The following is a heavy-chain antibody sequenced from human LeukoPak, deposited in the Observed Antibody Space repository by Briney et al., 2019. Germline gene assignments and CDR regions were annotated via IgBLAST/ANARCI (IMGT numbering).Heavy chain of an antibody. J-gene: IGHJ6*03. CDR2: ISGSGGST. Sequence: GGSLRLSCAASGFTFSSYAMSWVRQAPGKGLEWVSAISGSGGSTYYADSVKGRFTISRDNSKNTLYLQMNSLRAEDTAVYYCARAPYYYYYMDVWGKGTTVTVSS. CDR3: ARAPYYYYYMDV. V-gene: IGHV3-23*01. CDR1: GFTFSSYA.